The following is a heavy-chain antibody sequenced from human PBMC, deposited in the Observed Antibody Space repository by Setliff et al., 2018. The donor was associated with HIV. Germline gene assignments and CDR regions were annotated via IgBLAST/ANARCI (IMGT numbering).Heavy chain of an antibody. V-gene: IGHV4-59*08. Sequence: SSETLSLTCTVSGGSISSYYWSWIRQPPGKGLEWIGYIYYSGSTNYNPSLKSRVTISVDTSKNQFSLKLSSVTAADTAVYYCARKGRYSGYDYDYWGQGTLVTVSS. CDR2: IYYSGST. CDR1: GGSISSYY. J-gene: IGHJ4*02. CDR3: ARKGRYSGYDYDY. D-gene: IGHD5-12*01.